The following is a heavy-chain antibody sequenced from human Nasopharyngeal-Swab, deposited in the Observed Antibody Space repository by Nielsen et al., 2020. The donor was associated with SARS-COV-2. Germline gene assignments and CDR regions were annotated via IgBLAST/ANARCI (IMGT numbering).Heavy chain of an antibody. D-gene: IGHD6-6*01. CDR3: ARGWKFYPSSGDAFDI. CDR1: GDTFTGYY. J-gene: IGHJ3*02. CDR2: INPNSGGT. Sequence: ASVKVSCKASGDTFTGYYMHWVRQGPGQGIEWMGRINPNSGGTNYAQKFQGRVTMTRDTSISKAYMELSRPRSDDPAVYYCARGWKFYPSSGDAFDIWGQGTMVTVSS. V-gene: IGHV1-2*06.